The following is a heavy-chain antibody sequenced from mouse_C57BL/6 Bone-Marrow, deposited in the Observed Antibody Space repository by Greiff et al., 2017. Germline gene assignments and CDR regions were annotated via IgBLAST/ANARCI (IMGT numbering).Heavy chain of an antibody. J-gene: IGHJ2*01. CDR1: GYTFTSYG. Sequence: VQLQQSGAELARPGASVKLSCKASGYTFTSYGISWVKQRTGQGLEWIGEIYPRSGNTYYNEKFKGKATLTADKSSSTAYMELRSLTSEDSSVYFCARKGITTVVAFDYWGQGTTLTVSS. CDR2: IYPRSGNT. V-gene: IGHV1-81*01. D-gene: IGHD1-1*01. CDR3: ARKGITTVVAFDY.